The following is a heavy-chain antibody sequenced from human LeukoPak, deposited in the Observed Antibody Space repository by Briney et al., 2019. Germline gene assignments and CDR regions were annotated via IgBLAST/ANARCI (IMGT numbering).Heavy chain of an antibody. D-gene: IGHD6-13*01. CDR1: GYSISSGYY. CDR3: ARAYHSSWYLNWFDP. CDR2: IYHNGNT. V-gene: IGHV4-38-2*01. J-gene: IGHJ5*02. Sequence: SETLSLTCAVSGYSISSGYYWGWIRQPPRKGLEWIGTIYHNGNTYYNPSLKSRATISVDTSKNEFSLKLSSVTAADTAVYYCARAYHSSWYLNWFDPWGQGTLVTVSS.